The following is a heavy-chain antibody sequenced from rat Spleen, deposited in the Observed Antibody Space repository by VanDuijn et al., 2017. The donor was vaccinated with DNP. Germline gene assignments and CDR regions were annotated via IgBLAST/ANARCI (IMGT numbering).Heavy chain of an antibody. CDR2: ITGSGGST. D-gene: IGHD1-12*02. CDR1: GFTFNDYW. J-gene: IGHJ3*01. Sequence: EVQLVESGGDLVQPGRSLKLSCVVSGFTFNDYWMTWIRQVPGKGLEWVASITGSGGSTYYPDSVKGRFTISRDNAKNTLYLQMNSLRSEDTATYYCARDQDMMVVITTFPYWGQGTLVTVSS. CDR3: ARDQDMMVVITTFPY. V-gene: IGHV5-31*01.